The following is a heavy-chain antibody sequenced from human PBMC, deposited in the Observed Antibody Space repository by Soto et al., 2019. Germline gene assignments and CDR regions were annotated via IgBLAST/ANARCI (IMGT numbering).Heavy chain of an antibody. CDR1: GGSISSGDYY. CDR2: IYYSGST. J-gene: IGHJ4*02. CDR3: ASRKSSPYFAY. Sequence: SETLSLTCTVSGGSISSGDYYWSWIRQPPGKGLECIGYIYYSGSTYYNPSLKSRVTISVDTSKNQFSLKLSSVTAADTAVYYCASRKSSPYFAYWGKGTLVTVSS. D-gene: IGHD3-10*01. V-gene: IGHV4-30-4*01.